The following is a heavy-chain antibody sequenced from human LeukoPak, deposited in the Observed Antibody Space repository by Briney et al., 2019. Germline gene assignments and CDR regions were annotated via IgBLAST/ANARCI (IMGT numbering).Heavy chain of an antibody. J-gene: IGHJ5*02. Sequence: SETLSLTCTVSGGSISSYYWSWIRQPAGKGLEWIGRIYTSGSTNYNPSLKSRVTMSVDTSKNQFSLKLSSVTAADTAVYYCARHFSLPMYLYWFDPWGQGTLVTVSS. CDR1: GGSISSYY. CDR3: ARHFSLPMYLYWFDP. V-gene: IGHV4-4*07. CDR2: IYTSGST. D-gene: IGHD3-3*02.